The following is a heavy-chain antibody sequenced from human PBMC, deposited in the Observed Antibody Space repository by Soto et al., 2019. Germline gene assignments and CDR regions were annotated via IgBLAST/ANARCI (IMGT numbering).Heavy chain of an antibody. D-gene: IGHD3-22*01. CDR3: ARHLLWYYYDSSGCFDY. CDR2: IYYSGST. Sequence: PSETLSLTCTVSGGSISSSSYYWGWIRQPPGKGLEWIGSIYYSGSTYYNPSLKSRVTISVDTSKNQFSLKLSPVTAADTAVYYCARHLLWYYYDSSGCFDYWGQGTLVTVSS. J-gene: IGHJ4*02. CDR1: GGSISSSSYY. V-gene: IGHV4-39*01.